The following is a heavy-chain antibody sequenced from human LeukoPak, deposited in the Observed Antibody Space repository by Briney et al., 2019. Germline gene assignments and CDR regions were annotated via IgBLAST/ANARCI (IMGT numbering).Heavy chain of an antibody. CDR1: GGSISSYY. J-gene: IGHJ3*02. Sequence: SETLSLTCTVSGGSISSYYWSWIRQPPGKGLEWIGYIYYSGSTNYNPSLKSRVTISVDTSKNQFSLKLSSVTAADTAVYYCARDGIPFGVNALDIWGQGTMVTVSS. CDR2: IYYSGST. V-gene: IGHV4-59*01. CDR3: ARDGIPFGVNALDI. D-gene: IGHD3-10*01.